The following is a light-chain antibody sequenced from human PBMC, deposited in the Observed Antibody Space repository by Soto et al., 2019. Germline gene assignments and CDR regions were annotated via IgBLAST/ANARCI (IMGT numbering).Light chain of an antibody. Sequence: QSALTQPRSVSGSPGQSVTISCTGPSSIVGGYNYVSWYQQHPGKAPKLMIYDVSKRPSGVPDRFSGSKSGNTASLTISGLQAEDEADYYCCSYAGSYTLYVFGTGTKLTVL. CDR1: SSIVGGYNY. CDR2: DVS. V-gene: IGLV2-11*01. J-gene: IGLJ1*01. CDR3: CSYAGSYTLYV.